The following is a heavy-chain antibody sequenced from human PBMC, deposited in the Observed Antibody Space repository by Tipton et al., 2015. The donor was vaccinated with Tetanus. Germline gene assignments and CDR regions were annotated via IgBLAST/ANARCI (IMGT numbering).Heavy chain of an antibody. Sequence: TLSLTCDVSGGPVSSSNWWSWARQAPGKGLEWIGEIYYSGTTNYNPSLKSRVTISTDKSKNQVSLRLNSVTAADTAVYFCARTPDYYYGMDVWGQGP. V-gene: IGHV4-4*01. CDR2: IYYSGTT. CDR3: ARTPDYYYGMDV. CDR1: GGPVSSSNW. J-gene: IGHJ6*02.